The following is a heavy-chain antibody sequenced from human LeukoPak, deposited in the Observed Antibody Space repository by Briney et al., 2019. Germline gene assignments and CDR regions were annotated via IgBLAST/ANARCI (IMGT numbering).Heavy chain of an antibody. D-gene: IGHD6-19*01. CDR1: GFTIRRSY. Sequence: GGSLRLSCATTGFTIRRSYMSWVRQAPGKGLEWVANIKQDGSEKYYVDSVKGRFTISRDNAKNSLYLQMNSLRAEDTAVYYCARERQWLGYYYYYGMDVWGQGTTVTVSS. J-gene: IGHJ6*02. V-gene: IGHV3-7*01. CDR2: IKQDGSEK. CDR3: ARERQWLGYYYYYGMDV.